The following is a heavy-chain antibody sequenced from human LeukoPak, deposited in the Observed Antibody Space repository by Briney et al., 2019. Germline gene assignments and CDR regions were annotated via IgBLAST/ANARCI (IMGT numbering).Heavy chain of an antibody. V-gene: IGHV4-59*01. D-gene: IGHD3-3*01. Sequence: SETLSLTCTVSGGSISNYYWSWIRQPPGKGLEWIGHIYYSGSTNYSPSVKSSVTISVDTYKNQFSLKLSSVNAAGRGVYYCARDNCFWWGEAACWCDPWGQGTLVTVSS. CDR2: IYYSGST. CDR3: ARDNCFWWGEAACWCDP. CDR1: GGSISNYY. J-gene: IGHJ5*02.